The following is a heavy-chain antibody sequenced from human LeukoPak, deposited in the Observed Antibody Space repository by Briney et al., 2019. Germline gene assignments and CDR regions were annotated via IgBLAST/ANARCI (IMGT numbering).Heavy chain of an antibody. V-gene: IGHV3-23*01. CDR3: ARSVPDYTRFDY. CDR1: GFTFGAYT. CDR2: FKTNSGQV. J-gene: IGHJ4*02. Sequence: GGSLRLSCAASGFTFGAYTINWVRQAPGKGLEWVSTFKTNSGQVYYAESVRGRFTISRVNSKNTVYLEMSSLRAEDTALYFCARSVPDYTRFDYWGQGALVTVSS. D-gene: IGHD4-11*01.